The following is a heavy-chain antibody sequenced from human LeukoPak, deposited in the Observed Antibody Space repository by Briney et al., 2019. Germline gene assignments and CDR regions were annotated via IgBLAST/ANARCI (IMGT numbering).Heavy chain of an antibody. D-gene: IGHD3-16*01. CDR2: INPDSGGT. J-gene: IGHJ4*02. Sequence: ASVKVPCKTSGYTFTDNYVHWVRQAPGQGLEWMGWINPDSGGTNYAQNFRGRVTMTRDASISTAYMELTGLTCDDTAVYFCARDNRLASHYDYWGREPWSPSPQ. V-gene: IGHV1-2*02. CDR1: GYTFTDNY. CDR3: ARDNRLASHYDY.